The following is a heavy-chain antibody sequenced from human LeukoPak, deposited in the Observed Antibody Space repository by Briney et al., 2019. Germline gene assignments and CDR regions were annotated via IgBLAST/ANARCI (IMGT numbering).Heavy chain of an antibody. D-gene: IGHD4-17*01. CDR1: GYTFITYW. CDR2: IYPGDSDT. CDR3: ARGALDYGAYFDH. J-gene: IGHJ4*02. V-gene: IGHV5-51*01. Sequence: GGSLKISCQGSGYTFITYWIGWVRQMPGKGLEWMGIIYPGDSDTRYSPSFQGQVTISADKSISTAYLQWSSLKASDTAVYYCARGALDYGAYFDHWGQGTLVTVSS.